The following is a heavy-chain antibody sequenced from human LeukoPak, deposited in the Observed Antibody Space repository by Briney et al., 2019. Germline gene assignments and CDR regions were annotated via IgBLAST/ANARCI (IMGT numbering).Heavy chain of an antibody. Sequence: SETLSLTCAVYGGSFSGYYWSWIRQPPGKGLEWIGEINHSGSTNYNPSLKSRVTISVDTSKNQFSLKLSSVTAADTAVYYCARGHGIAKGSSWYRDYYYYYMDVWGKGTTVTVSS. CDR2: INHSGST. J-gene: IGHJ6*03. CDR3: ARGHGIAKGSSWYRDYYYYYMDV. D-gene: IGHD6-13*01. V-gene: IGHV4-34*01. CDR1: GGSFSGYY.